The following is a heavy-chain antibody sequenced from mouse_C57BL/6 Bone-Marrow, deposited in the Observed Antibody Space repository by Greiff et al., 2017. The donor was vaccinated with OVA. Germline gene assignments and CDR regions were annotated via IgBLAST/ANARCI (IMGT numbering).Heavy chain of an antibody. CDR2: ISSGGDYI. Sequence: EVNVVESGEGLVKPGGSLKLSCAASGFTFSSYAMSWVRQTPEKRLEWVAYISSGGDYIYYADTVKGRFTISRDNARNTLYLQMSSLKSEDTAMYYCTRDWAWFAYWGQGTLVTVSA. V-gene: IGHV5-9-1*02. CDR1: GFTFSSYA. J-gene: IGHJ3*01. CDR3: TRDWAWFAY.